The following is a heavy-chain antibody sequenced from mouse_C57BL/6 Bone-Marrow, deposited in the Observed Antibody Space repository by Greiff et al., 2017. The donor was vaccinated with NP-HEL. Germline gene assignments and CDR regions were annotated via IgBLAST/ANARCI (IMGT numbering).Heavy chain of an antibody. CDR1: GFTFSSYA. D-gene: IGHD2-1*01. V-gene: IGHV5-4*01. J-gene: IGHJ4*01. CDR2: ISDGGSYT. Sequence: EVQVVESGEGLVKPGGSLKLSCAASGFTFSSYAMSWVRQTPEKRLEWVATISDGGSYTYYPDNVKGRFTISRDNAKNNLYLQMSHLKSEDTAMYYCAREGNPYYYAMDYWGQGTSVTVSS. CDR3: AREGNPYYYAMDY.